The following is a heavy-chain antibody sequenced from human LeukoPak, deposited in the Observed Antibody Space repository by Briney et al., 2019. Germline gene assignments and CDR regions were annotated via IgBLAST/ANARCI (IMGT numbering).Heavy chain of an antibody. CDR2: ISGDGGST. CDR3: AKDSFMTTVTNY. J-gene: IGHJ4*01. V-gene: IGHV3-43*02. Sequence: GGSLRLSCAASGFTFDDYAMHWVGQAPGKGLEWVSLISGDGGSTYYALTVKGPITIYRDNSKNSLYLQMNSLRTEDAALYSCAKDSFMTTVTNYWGHGTLVTVSS. D-gene: IGHD4-17*01. CDR1: GFTFDDYA.